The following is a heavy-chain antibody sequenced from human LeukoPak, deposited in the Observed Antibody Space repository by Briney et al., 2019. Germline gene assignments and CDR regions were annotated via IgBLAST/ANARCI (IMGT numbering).Heavy chain of an antibody. Sequence: GASVKVSCKASGYTFTGYYMHWVRQAPGQGLEWMGWINPNSGGTNYAQKFQGRVTMTRDTSISTAYMELSRLRSDDTAVYYCPRADCSGGSCYVPQDYWGQGTLVAVSS. CDR1: GYTFTGYY. CDR3: PRADCSGGSCYVPQDY. V-gene: IGHV1-2*02. CDR2: INPNSGGT. D-gene: IGHD2-15*01. J-gene: IGHJ4*01.